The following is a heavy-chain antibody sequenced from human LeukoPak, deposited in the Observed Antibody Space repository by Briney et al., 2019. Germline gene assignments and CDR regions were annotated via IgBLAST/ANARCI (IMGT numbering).Heavy chain of an antibody. V-gene: IGHV6-1*01. CDR3: AREGRGTLAAHFDY. CDR1: GDSVSSNNAA. D-gene: IGHD6-19*01. Sequence: SQTLSLTCAISGDSVSSNNAAWNWIRNSPSRAFNWLGRTYYRSKWYNDYAVSVKSRITINPDTSKNQFSLQLNSVTPEDTAVYYCAREGRGTLAAHFDYWGQGTLVTVSS. CDR2: TYYRSKWYN. J-gene: IGHJ4*02.